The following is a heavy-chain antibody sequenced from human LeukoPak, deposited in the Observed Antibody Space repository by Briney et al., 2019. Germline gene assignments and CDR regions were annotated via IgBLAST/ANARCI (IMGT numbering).Heavy chain of an antibody. D-gene: IGHD2-2*01. CDR3: ARDPGPAAIY. V-gene: IGHV3-21*01. Sequence: GGSLRLSCAASGFTFSSYSMNWVRQAPGKGLEWVSSISSSSSYIYYADSVKGRFTISRDNAKNPLYLQMNSLRAEDTAVYYCARDPGPAAIYWGQGTLVTVSS. CDR2: ISSSSSYI. CDR1: GFTFSSYS. J-gene: IGHJ4*02.